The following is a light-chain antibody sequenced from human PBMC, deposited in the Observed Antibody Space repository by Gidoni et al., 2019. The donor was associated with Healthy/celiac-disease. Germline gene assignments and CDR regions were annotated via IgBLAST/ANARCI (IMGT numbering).Light chain of an antibody. CDR1: QSVSSY. V-gene: IGKV3-11*01. J-gene: IGKJ3*01. CDR3: QQRSHWPLT. Sequence: EIVLTQSPATLALSPGERATLSCRASQSVSSYLAWYQQKPGQAPRLLIYDASTRAPGIPARFSGSWSGTDFPLTISSLEPEDFAVYYCQQRSHWPLTFGPGTNVDIK. CDR2: DAS.